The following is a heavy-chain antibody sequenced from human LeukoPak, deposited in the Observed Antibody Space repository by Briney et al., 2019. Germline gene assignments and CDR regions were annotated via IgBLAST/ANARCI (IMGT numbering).Heavy chain of an antibody. J-gene: IGHJ4*02. Sequence: PGGCLRLSCAASAFTFSSYTMRSGRQAPGVGLGWVLALSGSGISTSYADAVKGRFPCPRDNPKNTLFLQMNSLRAEDTAIYYCAKDYYDSSGYYLDYWGQGTLVTVSS. CDR2: LSGSGIST. CDR3: AKDYYDSSGYYLDY. V-gene: IGHV3-23*01. CDR1: AFTFSSYT. D-gene: IGHD3-22*01.